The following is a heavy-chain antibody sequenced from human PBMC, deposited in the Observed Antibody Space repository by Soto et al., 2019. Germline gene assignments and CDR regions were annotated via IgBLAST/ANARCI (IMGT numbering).Heavy chain of an antibody. V-gene: IGHV3-7*03. CDR2: IKCDGSEK. CDR1: GFTFSSSW. CDR3: DKDDYYGSGSYYRNWFDP. J-gene: IGHJ5*02. Sequence: GGSLRLSCAASGFTFSSSWMHWVCHAPEKGLEWVADIKCDGSEKYYVDSVKGRLTISRDNAKNSLYLQVNSLRAEDMTVYYCDKDDYYGSGSYYRNWFDPWGQGT. D-gene: IGHD3-10*01.